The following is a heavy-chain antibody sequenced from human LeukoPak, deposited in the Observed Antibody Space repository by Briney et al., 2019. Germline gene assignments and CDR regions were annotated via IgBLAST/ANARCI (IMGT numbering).Heavy chain of an antibody. CDR3: FSGDYSSSVVDY. J-gene: IGHJ4*02. CDR2: LYSGGGA. CDR1: GFSVNTNY. D-gene: IGHD6-6*01. V-gene: IGHV3-66*01. Sequence: GGSLRLSCAASGFSVNTNYMTWVRQAPGKGLEWVSVLYSGGGAYYADSVKDRFTISRDYSQNTLLLQMNSLRAEDTALYYCFSGDYSSSVVDYWGQGTLVTVSS.